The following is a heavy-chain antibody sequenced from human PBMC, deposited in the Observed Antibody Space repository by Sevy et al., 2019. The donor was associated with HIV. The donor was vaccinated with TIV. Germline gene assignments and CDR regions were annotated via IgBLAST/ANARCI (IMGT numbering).Heavy chain of an antibody. J-gene: IGHJ4*02. D-gene: IGHD3-22*01. V-gene: IGHV1-18*01. Sequence: ASVKVSCKASGYNFNTYGITWVRQAPGQGPEWVGWIGVNNGKTNYAARLQARISMTADTSTSTVYMELRTLTSDDTAMYFCARDSYYYDMHSSYRPPDYWGQGTLVTVSS. CDR1: GYNFNTYG. CDR2: IGVNNGKT. CDR3: ARDSYYYDMHSSYRPPDY.